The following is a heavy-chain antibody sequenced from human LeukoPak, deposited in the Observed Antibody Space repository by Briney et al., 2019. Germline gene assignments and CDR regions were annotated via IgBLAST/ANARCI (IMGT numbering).Heavy chain of an antibody. V-gene: IGHV3-21*01. D-gene: IGHD1-26*01. Sequence: AGGSLRLSCAASGFTFSSYSMNWVRQAPGKGLEWVSSISSSSSYIYYADSVKGRFTISRDNAKNSLYLQMNSLRAEDTAVYYCARVLEGLVGETGYWGQGTLVTVSS. J-gene: IGHJ4*02. CDR2: ISSSSSYI. CDR3: ARVLEGLVGETGY. CDR1: GFTFSSYS.